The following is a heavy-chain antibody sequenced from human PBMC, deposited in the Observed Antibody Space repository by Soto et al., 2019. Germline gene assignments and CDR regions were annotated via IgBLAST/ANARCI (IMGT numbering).Heavy chain of an antibody. CDR3: ASHDMDPHDSSLNWFDP. J-gene: IGHJ5*02. D-gene: IGHD3-22*01. V-gene: IGHV4-39*01. CDR1: GDSISSSYTY. Sequence: QLHLQESGPGLVKPSATLSLTCTVSGDSISSSYTYWAWIRQPPGKGLHCIGGIFYSGTTYYNPSVKSRVTISVYTSKNQSSLELSSVTAADTDVYYCASHDMDPHDSSLNWFDPWGHGTLVTVSS. CDR2: IFYSGTT.